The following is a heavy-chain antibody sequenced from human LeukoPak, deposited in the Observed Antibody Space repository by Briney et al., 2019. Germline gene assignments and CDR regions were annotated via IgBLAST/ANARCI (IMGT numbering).Heavy chain of an antibody. CDR3: ARVTYGSGTYGAFDY. CDR1: GFTLSNYG. J-gene: IGHJ4*02. Sequence: GGSLSVSRAASGFTLSNYGMHWVRQAPGKGLEWVAFIRYDGSNKYYADSVKGRFTISRNNSKNTLYLQMNSLRAEDTAVYYCARVTYGSGTYGAFDYWGQGTLVTVSS. CDR2: IRYDGSNK. D-gene: IGHD3-10*01. V-gene: IGHV3-30*02.